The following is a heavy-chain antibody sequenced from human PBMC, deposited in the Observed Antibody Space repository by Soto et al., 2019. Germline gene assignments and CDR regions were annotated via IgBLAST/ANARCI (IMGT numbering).Heavy chain of an antibody. CDR3: ASGAIAAAGTSRAFDI. D-gene: IGHD6-13*01. CDR2: INHSGST. CDR1: GGSSSGYY. V-gene: IGHV4-34*01. J-gene: IGHJ3*02. Sequence: SETLSLTCAVYGGSSSGYYWSWIRQPPGKGLEWIGEINHSGSTNYNPSLKSRVTISVDTSKNQFSLKLSFVTAADTAVYYCASGAIAAAGTSRAFDIWGQGTMVTVSS.